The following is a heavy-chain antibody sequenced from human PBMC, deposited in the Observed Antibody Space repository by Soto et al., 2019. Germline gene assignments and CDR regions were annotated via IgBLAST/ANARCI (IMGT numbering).Heavy chain of an antibody. CDR3: ARRNRGSDDY. CDR1: GFTFSSYS. V-gene: IGHV3-21*01. J-gene: IGHJ4*02. Sequence: GGSLRLSCAASGFTFSSYSMNWVRQAPGKGLEWFSSISSSSIYIYYADSLKGRLTISRDNAKNSLYLKMKSLRAEDTAVYYCARRNRGSDDYWGQGTLVTVSS. D-gene: IGHD2-21*01. CDR2: ISSSSIYI.